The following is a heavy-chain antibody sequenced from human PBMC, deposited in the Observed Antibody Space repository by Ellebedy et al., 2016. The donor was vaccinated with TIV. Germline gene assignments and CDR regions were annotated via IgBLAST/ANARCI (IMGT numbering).Heavy chain of an antibody. V-gene: IGHV4-39*07. CDR2: VHHGGNS. CDR3: ASHRGFSSGWTFDY. Sequence: MPSETLSLTCTVSGVSMSSGDYFWGWIRQPPGKGPEWIGSVHHGGNSYYNPSVEGRITMSVDTSTNQFSLSLTSVTAADTALYFCASHRGFSSGWTFDYWGLGTLVSVSS. D-gene: IGHD6-19*01. CDR1: GVSMSSGDYF. J-gene: IGHJ4*02.